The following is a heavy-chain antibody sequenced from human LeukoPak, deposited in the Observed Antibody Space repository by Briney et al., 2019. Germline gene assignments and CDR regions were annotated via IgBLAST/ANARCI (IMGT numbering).Heavy chain of an antibody. CDR3: AREVYGTNYFDY. D-gene: IGHD3-16*01. CDR1: GFTVSSNY. V-gene: IGHV3-53*01. CDR2: IYSGGST. Sequence: GRSLRLSCAASGFTVSSNYMSWVRQAPGKGLEWVSVIYSGGSTYYADSVKGRFTISRDNSKNTLYLQMNSLRAEDTAVYYCAREVYGTNYFDYWGQGTLVTVSS. J-gene: IGHJ4*02.